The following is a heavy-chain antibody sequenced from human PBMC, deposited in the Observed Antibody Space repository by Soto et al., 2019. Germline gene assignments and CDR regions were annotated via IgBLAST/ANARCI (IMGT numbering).Heavy chain of an antibody. CDR1: GFTFSSYS. Sequence: EVQLVESGGGLVKPGGSLRLSCAASGFTFSSYSMNWVRQAPGKGLEWVSSISSSSSYIYYADSVKGRFTISRDNAKNSLYLQMNSRRAEDTAVYYCARVTTVTTPVDYWGQGTLVTVSS. J-gene: IGHJ4*02. D-gene: IGHD4-17*01. CDR2: ISSSSSYI. CDR3: ARVTTVTTPVDY. V-gene: IGHV3-21*01.